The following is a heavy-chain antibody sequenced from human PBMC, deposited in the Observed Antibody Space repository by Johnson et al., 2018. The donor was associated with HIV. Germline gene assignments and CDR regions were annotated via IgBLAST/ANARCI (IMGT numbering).Heavy chain of an antibody. Sequence: QVQLVESGGGVVQPGGSLRLSCAASGFTFSSYGMHWVRQAPGKGLAWVAFIRYDGSNKYYADSVKGRFTISRDNSKNTLYLQMNTLRAEDTAVYYCARGGVVHDGFDIRGLGTMVTVSS. J-gene: IGHJ3*02. D-gene: IGHD2-8*01. CDR3: ARGGVVHDGFDI. CDR1: GFTFSSYG. CDR2: IRYDGSNK. V-gene: IGHV3-30*02.